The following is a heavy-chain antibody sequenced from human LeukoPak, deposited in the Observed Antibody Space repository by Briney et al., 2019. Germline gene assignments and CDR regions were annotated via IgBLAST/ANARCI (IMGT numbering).Heavy chain of an antibody. CDR2: IYPSDSDT. CDR1: GYSFTSYW. D-gene: IGHD3-10*01. CDR3: ARSINLIRGVMRPFSGFDP. V-gene: IGHV5-51*01. Sequence: GESLKISCKGSGYSFTSYWIGWVRQMPGKGLEWMGIIYPSDSDTRYSPSFQGQVTISADKSISTAYLQWSSLKASDTAIYYCARSINLIRGVMRPFSGFDPWGQGTLVIVSS. J-gene: IGHJ5*02.